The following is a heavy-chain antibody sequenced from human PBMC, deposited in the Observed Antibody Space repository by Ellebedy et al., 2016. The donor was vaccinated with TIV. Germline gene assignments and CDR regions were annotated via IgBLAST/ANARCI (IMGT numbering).Heavy chain of an antibody. D-gene: IGHD5-12*01. CDR1: GFTFSSYA. J-gene: IGHJ6*02. Sequence: PGGSLRLSCAASGFTFSSYAMHWVRQAPGKGLEWVAVISYDGSNKYYADSVKGRFTISRDNSKNTLYLQMNSLRAEDTAVYYCAREDPDSGYDPRPYYYGMDVWGQGTTVTVSS. V-gene: IGHV3-30*01. CDR2: ISYDGSNK. CDR3: AREDPDSGYDPRPYYYGMDV.